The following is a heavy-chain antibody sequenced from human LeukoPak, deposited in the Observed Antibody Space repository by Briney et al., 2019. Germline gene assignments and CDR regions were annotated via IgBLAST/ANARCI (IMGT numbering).Heavy chain of an antibody. CDR2: FDPEDGET. CDR1: GYTLTELS. CDR3: ATGLLTGYYNFDY. Sequence: ASVKVSCKVSGYTLTELSMHWVRQAPGKGLEWMGSFDPEDGETIYAQKFQGRVTITEDTSTDTAYMELSSLRSEDTAVYYCATGLLTGYYNFDYWGQGTLVTVSS. D-gene: IGHD3-9*01. J-gene: IGHJ4*02. V-gene: IGHV1-24*01.